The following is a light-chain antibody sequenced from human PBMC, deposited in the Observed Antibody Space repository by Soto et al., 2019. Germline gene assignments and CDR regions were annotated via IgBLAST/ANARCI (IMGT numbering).Light chain of an antibody. Sequence: EIVWTQAPSTLSLSPGERGTLACRSSQSVSSSYLAWYQQKPGQAPRLLIYGASSRATGIPDRFSGSGSGTDFTLSISRLEVEDFAVYHCQQYGNAPITFGQGTRLEIK. CDR3: QQYGNAPIT. J-gene: IGKJ5*01. V-gene: IGKV3-20*01. CDR2: GAS. CDR1: QSVSSSY.